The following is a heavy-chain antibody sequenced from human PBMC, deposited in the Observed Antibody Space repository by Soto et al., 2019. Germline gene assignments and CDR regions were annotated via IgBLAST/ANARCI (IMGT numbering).Heavy chain of an antibody. CDR1: GFTFSSFA. CDR3: AKGGAVLLDPFDV. D-gene: IGHD1-26*01. J-gene: IGHJ3*01. Sequence: GQLLESGGGMVQPGGSLRLSCAASGFTFSSFAMNRVRLPPGRGLEWVAAVTSSASSTHYADSVQGRFTISRDNSKNTLYHQMNSRRADDTAVYYCAKGGAVLLDPFDVWCQGAMVTVSS. CDR2: VTSSASST. V-gene: IGHV3-23*01.